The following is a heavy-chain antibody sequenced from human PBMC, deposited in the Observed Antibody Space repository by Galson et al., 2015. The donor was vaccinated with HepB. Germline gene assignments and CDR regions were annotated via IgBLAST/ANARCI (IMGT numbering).Heavy chain of an antibody. CDR1: GYTFTSYA. CDR3: ARVSSGSYGGAFDY. J-gene: IGHJ4*02. V-gene: IGHV1-3*01. Sequence: SVKVSCKASGYTFTSYAMHWVRQAPGQRLEWMGWINAGNGNTKYSQKFQGRVTITRDTSASTAYMELSSLRSEDTAVYYCARVSSGSYGGAFDYWGQGTLVTVSS. D-gene: IGHD1-26*01. CDR2: INAGNGNT.